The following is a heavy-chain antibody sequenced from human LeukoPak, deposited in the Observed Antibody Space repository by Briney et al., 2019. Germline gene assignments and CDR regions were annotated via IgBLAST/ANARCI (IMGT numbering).Heavy chain of an antibody. J-gene: IGHJ2*01. CDR2: INQEGRDK. Sequence: GVSLRLSCAACGFTLSSYWMTWVRQAPGKGLEWVGNINQEGRDKNYVDSVKGRFTISRDNAKNSLYLQMNNLRAEDTAVYYWARDIRYFDLWGRGTLVTVSS. CDR1: GFTLSSYW. V-gene: IGHV3-7*01. CDR3: ARDIRYFDL.